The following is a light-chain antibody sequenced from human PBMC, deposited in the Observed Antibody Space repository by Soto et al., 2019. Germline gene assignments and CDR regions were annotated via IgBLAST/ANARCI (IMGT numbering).Light chain of an antibody. J-gene: IGKJ3*01. Sequence: DIQMTQSPSSLSASVGDRVTITCRASRGISNYLAWYQQKPGKVPKLLIYAASTLQSGVPSRFSGSGSGTDFTLTISSLQPEDVATYYCQTYNSAPFTFGPGTKVDIK. V-gene: IGKV1-27*01. CDR2: AAS. CDR3: QTYNSAPFT. CDR1: RGISNY.